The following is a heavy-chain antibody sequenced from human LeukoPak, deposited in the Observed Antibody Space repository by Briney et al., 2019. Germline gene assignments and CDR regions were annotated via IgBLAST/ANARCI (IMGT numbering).Heavy chain of an antibody. CDR3: ARLGYCSGGSCPDY. CDR2: ICGRGITT. V-gene: IGHV3-48*03. Sequence: GGSLRLSCEASGFTFSGYEMNWVRQAPGKGLEWISYICGRGITTYYADSVKGRFTISRDNAKNSLYLQMNSLGAEDTAVYYCARLGYCSGGSCPDYWGQGTLVTVSS. CDR1: GFTFSGYE. D-gene: IGHD2-15*01. J-gene: IGHJ4*02.